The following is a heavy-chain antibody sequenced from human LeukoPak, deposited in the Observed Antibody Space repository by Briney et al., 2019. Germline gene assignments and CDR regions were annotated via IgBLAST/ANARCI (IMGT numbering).Heavy chain of an antibody. V-gene: IGHV3-7*01. CDR2: INHNGNVN. J-gene: IGHJ4*02. CDR3: ARDGSLPDY. Sequence: PGGSLRLSCAASGFTFSSYWMNWARQAPGKGLEWVASINHNGNVNYYVDSVKGRFTISRDNAKNSLYLQMSNLRAEDTAVYYCARDGSLPDYWGQGTLVTVSS. CDR1: GFTFSSYW.